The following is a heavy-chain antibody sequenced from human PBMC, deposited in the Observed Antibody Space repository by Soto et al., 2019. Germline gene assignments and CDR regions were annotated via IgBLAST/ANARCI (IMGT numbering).Heavy chain of an antibody. Sequence: QVQLVQSGGEVKRPGASLKVSCKTSGYTFSNYGITWVRQAPGQPLEWLGWISLYSDGTNYAQKFQGRVSMTTDTSTTTAYMELRSLRSDDTAVYYCARVVPGAEAWFGPWGQGILVTVSS. D-gene: IGHD2-2*01. V-gene: IGHV1-18*01. CDR1: GYTFSNYG. CDR3: ARVVPGAEAWFGP. J-gene: IGHJ5*02. CDR2: ISLYSDGT.